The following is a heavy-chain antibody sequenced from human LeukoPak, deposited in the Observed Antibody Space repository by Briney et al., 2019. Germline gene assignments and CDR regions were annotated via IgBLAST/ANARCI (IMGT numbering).Heavy chain of an antibody. V-gene: IGHV4-61*02. Sequence: SQTLSLTCTVSGGSISSGSYYWSWIRQPAGKGLEWIGRIYTSGSTNYNPSLKSRVTISVDTSKNQFSLKLSSVTAADTAVYYCARVPCSGNHCYPNWFDPWGQGTLVTVSS. D-gene: IGHD2-15*01. CDR2: IYTSGST. J-gene: IGHJ5*02. CDR1: GGSISSGSYY. CDR3: ARVPCSGNHCYPNWFDP.